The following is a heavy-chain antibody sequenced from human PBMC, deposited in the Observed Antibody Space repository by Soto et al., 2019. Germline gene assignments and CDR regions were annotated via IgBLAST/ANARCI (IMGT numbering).Heavy chain of an antibody. CDR1: GGSISSSSYY. V-gene: IGHV4-39*01. CDR2: IYYFGTT. CDR3: ARQPITVMAAVGDY. J-gene: IGHJ4*02. Sequence: QLQLQESGPGLVKPSETLSLTCTVSGGSISSSSYYWGWIRQPPGKGLEWIGNIYYFGTTYYNPSLKSRVTISVDTSKNQFSLKLRSVTAADTAVYYCARQPITVMAAVGDYWGQGTLATVSS. D-gene: IGHD3-22*01.